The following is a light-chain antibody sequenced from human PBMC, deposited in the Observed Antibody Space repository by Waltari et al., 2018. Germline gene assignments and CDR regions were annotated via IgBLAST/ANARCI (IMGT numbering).Light chain of an antibody. Sequence: EIVLTQSTTTLPLPPGERATLSCRASQSVTTYLALYQQKPGQAPRLLTYDAAIRATGIPARFSGSGSGTDFTLTISSLEPEDFAIYYCQQLGNWPKITFGQGTRLEIK. CDR1: QSVTTY. CDR2: DAA. J-gene: IGKJ5*01. V-gene: IGKV3-11*01. CDR3: QQLGNWPKIT.